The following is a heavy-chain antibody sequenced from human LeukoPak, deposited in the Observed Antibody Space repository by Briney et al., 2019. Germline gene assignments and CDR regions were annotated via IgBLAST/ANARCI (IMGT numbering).Heavy chain of an antibody. CDR3: ARVRGYCSSTSCYPAEYFQH. CDR2: INTDGSST. J-gene: IGHJ1*01. Sequence: PGGSLRLSCAASGFTFSSYWMHWVRQAPGKGLVWVSRINTDGSSTSYADSVKGRFTISRDNAKNTLYLQMNSLRAEDTAVYYCARVRGYCSSTSCYPAEYFQHWGQGTLVTVSS. D-gene: IGHD2-2*01. CDR1: GFTFSSYW. V-gene: IGHV3-74*01.